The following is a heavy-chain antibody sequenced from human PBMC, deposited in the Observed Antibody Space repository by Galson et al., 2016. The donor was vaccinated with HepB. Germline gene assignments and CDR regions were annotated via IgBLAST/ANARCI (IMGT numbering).Heavy chain of an antibody. J-gene: IGHJ5*02. CDR2: IYYSGST. CDR3: ARGGHYGDFNWFDP. V-gene: IGHV4-39*07. D-gene: IGHD2-21*02. Sequence: SETLSLTCTVFGGSISSSSYFWGWIRQPPGKGLEWIGTIYYSGSTYYNPSLKSRVSISIDTSKNQFSLKMSSVTAADTAVYYCARGGHYGDFNWFDPWGQGTLVTVSS. CDR1: GGSISSSSYF.